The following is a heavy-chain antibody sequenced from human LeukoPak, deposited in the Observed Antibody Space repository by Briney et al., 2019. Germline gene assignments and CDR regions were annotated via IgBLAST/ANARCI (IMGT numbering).Heavy chain of an antibody. CDR2: ISYDGSNK. CDR3: ARGTSTAYFQLYFAS. D-gene: IGHD3-16*01. J-gene: IGHJ4*02. Sequence: QAGGSLRLSCAASGFTFSSYAMHWVRQAPGKGLEWVAVISYDGSNKYYADSVKGRFTISRDNSKNTLYLQMNSLRGEDTAVYYCARGTSTAYFQLYFASWGQGTLVTVSS. V-gene: IGHV3-30*04. CDR1: GFTFSSYA.